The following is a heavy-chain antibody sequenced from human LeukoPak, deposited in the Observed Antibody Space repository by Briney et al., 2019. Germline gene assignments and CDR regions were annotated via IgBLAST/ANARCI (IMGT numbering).Heavy chain of an antibody. CDR3: ARDHHSSSWYGDAFDI. V-gene: IGHV1-69*05. J-gene: IGHJ3*02. D-gene: IGHD6-13*01. CDR1: GGTFSSYA. CDR2: IIPIFGTA. Sequence: SVKVSCKASGGTFSSYAISWVRQAPGQGLEWMGGIIPIFGTANYAQKFQGRVTITTDESTSTAYMELSSLRSEDTAVYYCARDHHSSSWYGDAFDIWGQGTMVTVSS.